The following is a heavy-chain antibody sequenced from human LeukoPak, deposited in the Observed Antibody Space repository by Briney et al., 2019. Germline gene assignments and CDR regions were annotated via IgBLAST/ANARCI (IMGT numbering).Heavy chain of an antibody. Sequence: PSETLSLTCTVSGGSISSGGYYWSWIRQPPGKGLEWIGYIYHSGSTYYNPSLKSRVTISVDRSKNQFSLKLSSVTAADTAVYYCARVLRDYDILTGYLADAFDIWGQGTMVTVSS. J-gene: IGHJ3*02. CDR3: ARVLRDYDILTGYLADAFDI. V-gene: IGHV4-30-2*01. CDR1: GGSISSGGYY. CDR2: IYHSGST. D-gene: IGHD3-9*01.